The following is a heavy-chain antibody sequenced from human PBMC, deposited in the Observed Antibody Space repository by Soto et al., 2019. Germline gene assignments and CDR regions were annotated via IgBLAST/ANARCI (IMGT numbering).Heavy chain of an antibody. D-gene: IGHD4-17*01. CDR1: GFTFSSYG. CDR2: IWYDGSNK. Sequence: QVQLVESGGGVVQPGRSLRLSCAASGFTFSSYGMHWVRQAPGKGLGWVAVIWYDGSNKYYADSVKGRFTISRDNSKNTLYLQMNSLRAEDTAVYYCARDTGPRDYGGMDVWGQGTTVTVSS. V-gene: IGHV3-33*01. J-gene: IGHJ6*02. CDR3: ARDTGPRDYGGMDV.